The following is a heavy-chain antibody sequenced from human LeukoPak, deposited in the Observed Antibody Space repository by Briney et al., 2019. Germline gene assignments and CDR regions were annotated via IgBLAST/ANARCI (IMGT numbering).Heavy chain of an antibody. V-gene: IGHV3-48*03. Sequence: GGSLRLSCAASGFTFNTYDMNWVRQAPGKGLEWVSYTSSGESTIYYADSVKGRFTISRDNAKNSLNLQMNSLRAEDTAVYYCARALGYCSSTSCSTSITIFGVVDYWGQGTLVTVSS. D-gene: IGHD2-2*01. CDR2: TSSGESTI. J-gene: IGHJ4*02. CDR1: GFTFNTYD. CDR3: ARALGYCSSTSCSTSITIFGVVDY.